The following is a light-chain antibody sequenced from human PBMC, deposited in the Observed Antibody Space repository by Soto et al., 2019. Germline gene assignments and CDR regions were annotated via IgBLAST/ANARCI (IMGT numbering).Light chain of an antibody. CDR2: SNN. CDR3: AAWDDSLSGGV. V-gene: IGLV1-44*01. Sequence: QSELTQPPSASGTPGQRVTVSCSGSSFNIGGNTVNWYQQITGTAPKLLINSNNQRPSGVPDRFSGSKSGTSASLAISGLRSEDEAEYYCAAWDDSLSGGVFGTGTKLTVL. J-gene: IGLJ1*01. CDR1: SFNIGGNT.